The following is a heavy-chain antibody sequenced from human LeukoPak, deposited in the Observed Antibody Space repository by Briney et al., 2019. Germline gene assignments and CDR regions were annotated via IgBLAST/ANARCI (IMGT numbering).Heavy chain of an antibody. CDR3: ARLDWGSVGIQY. CDR1: GGSISSGDYY. Sequence: SETLSLTCTVSGGSISSGDYYWSWIRQPPGKGLEWIGYIYYSGSTYYNPSLKSRVTISVDTSKNQFSLKLSSVTAADTAVYYCARLDWGSVGIQYWGQGTLVTVSS. J-gene: IGHJ4*02. D-gene: IGHD3/OR15-3a*01. V-gene: IGHV4-30-4*02. CDR2: IYYSGST.